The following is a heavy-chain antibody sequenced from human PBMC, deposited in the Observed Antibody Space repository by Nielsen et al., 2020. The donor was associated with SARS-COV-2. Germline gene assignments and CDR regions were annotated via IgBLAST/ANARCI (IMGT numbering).Heavy chain of an antibody. V-gene: IGHV4-31*03. J-gene: IGHJ4*02. D-gene: IGHD3-3*01. Sequence: SETLSLTCTVSGGSISSGCYYWSWIRQHPGKGLEGIGYIYYSGSTYYNPSLKRRVTISVETSKNQFSLKLSSVTAADTAVYYCARHSRAYYDFWSGAYFDYWGQGTLVTVSS. CDR1: GGSISSGCYY. CDR3: ARHSRAYYDFWSGAYFDY. CDR2: IYYSGST.